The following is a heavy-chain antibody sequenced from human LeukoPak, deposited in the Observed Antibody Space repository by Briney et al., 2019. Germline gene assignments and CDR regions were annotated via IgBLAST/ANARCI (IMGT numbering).Heavy chain of an antibody. CDR3: ARDMQLYYYDSSGYYDY. Sequence: PGGSLRLSCAASGFTFSDYYMSWIRQAPGKVLEWVANIKQDGSEKYYVDSVKGRFTISRDNAKNSLYLQMNSLRAEDTAVYYCARDMQLYYYDSSGYYDYWGQGTLVTVSS. D-gene: IGHD3-22*01. CDR1: GFTFSDYY. J-gene: IGHJ4*02. CDR2: IKQDGSEK. V-gene: IGHV3-7*01.